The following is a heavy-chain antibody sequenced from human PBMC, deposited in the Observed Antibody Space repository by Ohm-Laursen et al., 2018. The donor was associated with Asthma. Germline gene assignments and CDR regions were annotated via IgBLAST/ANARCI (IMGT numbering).Heavy chain of an antibody. D-gene: IGHD6-13*01. V-gene: IGHV3-7*01. Sequence: SLRLSCAASGFSFSSHWMNWGRQAPGKGLEWVANINQDGSVKYYVDSVKGRFTISRDSAENAIYLQMNNLRAEDTAVYYCARESVVSSTWYGYFDLWGRGTLVTVPS. J-gene: IGHJ2*01. CDR3: ARESVVSSTWYGYFDL. CDR2: INQDGSVK. CDR1: GFSFSSHW.